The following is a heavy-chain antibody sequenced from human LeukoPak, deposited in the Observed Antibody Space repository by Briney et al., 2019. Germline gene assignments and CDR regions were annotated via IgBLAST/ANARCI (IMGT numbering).Heavy chain of an antibody. V-gene: IGHV4-39*01. J-gene: IGHJ5*02. CDR1: GGSISSSSYY. D-gene: IGHD3-22*01. Sequence: SETLSLTCTVSGGSISSSSYYWGWIRQPPGKGLEWIGSIYYSGSTYYNPSLKSRVTISVDTSRNQFSLKLSSVTAADTAVYYCARLAYYYDSSGYSINWFDPWGQGTLVTVSS. CDR2: IYYSGST. CDR3: ARLAYYYDSSGYSINWFDP.